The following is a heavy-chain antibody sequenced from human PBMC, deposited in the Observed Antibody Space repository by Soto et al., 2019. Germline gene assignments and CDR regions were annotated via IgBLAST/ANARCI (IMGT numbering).Heavy chain of an antibody. Sequence: ASVKVSCKASGYTFSNYDINWVRQATGQGLERMGWMNPNGGNTGYAQKFQGRVTMTRNTSRGTAYMELSSLTSEDTAVYYCARVPYYTCAATGYEDAFDIWGQGTMVTVTS. V-gene: IGHV1-8*02. CDR2: MNPNGGNT. J-gene: IGHJ3*02. CDR3: ARVPYYTCAATGYEDAFDI. CDR1: GYTFSNYD. D-gene: IGHD3-9*01.